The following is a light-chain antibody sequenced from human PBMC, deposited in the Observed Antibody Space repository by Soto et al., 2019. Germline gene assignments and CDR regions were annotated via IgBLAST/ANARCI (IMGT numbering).Light chain of an antibody. CDR3: QHNNGYSWT. CDR2: DAS. CDR1: QGINNW. Sequence: DIRMTQTPSPVSASLEDRVGLACGTSQGINNWLAWYQEKPGKAPKVLIYDASSLESGVPSRFSGSGSGTEFTLTISSLQPDDFATYYCQHNNGYSWTFGQGTKVDIK. V-gene: IGKV1-5*01. J-gene: IGKJ1*01.